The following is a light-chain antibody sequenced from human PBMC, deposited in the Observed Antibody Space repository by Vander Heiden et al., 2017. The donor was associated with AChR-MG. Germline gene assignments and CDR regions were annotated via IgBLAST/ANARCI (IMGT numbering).Light chain of an antibody. CDR2: DAS. CDR1: QSVGNY. V-gene: IGKV3-11*01. CDR3: QQSSGWPRT. J-gene: IGKJ1*01. Sequence: EIVFTQSPATLSLSPGERSTLSCRASQSVGNYLAWYRQKPGQAPRLLIDDASNRATGIPARFSGSGSGTDFTLTISSLEPEDFALYYCQQSSGWPRTFGQGTKVEIK.